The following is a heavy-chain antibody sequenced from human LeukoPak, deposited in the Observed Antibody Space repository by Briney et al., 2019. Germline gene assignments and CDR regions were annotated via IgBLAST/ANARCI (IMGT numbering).Heavy chain of an antibody. Sequence: PGGSLRLSCAASGFACSDYYMAWIRQAPGKGLECVSYISIGATTIYYADSVKGRFTISRDNAKNSLYLRMNSLRAEDTAVYYCARDIEAAGLFLDYWGQGSLVTVSS. CDR2: ISIGATTI. J-gene: IGHJ4*02. V-gene: IGHV3-11*01. D-gene: IGHD6-13*01. CDR1: GFACSDYY. CDR3: ARDIEAAGLFLDY.